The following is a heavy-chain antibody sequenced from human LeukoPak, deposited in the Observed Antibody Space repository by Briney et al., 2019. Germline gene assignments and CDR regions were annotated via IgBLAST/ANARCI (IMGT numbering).Heavy chain of an antibody. CDR2: ISYSGGT. V-gene: IGHV4-59*01. D-gene: IGHD2-21*01. Sequence: PSETLSLTCSVSGASISSYYWSWIRQPPGKGLEWIGYISYSGGTNYNPSLKSRVIISVDTSKNQFSLKLSSVTAADAAVYYCARVGDTSSYFYYFDYWGLGTLVTVSS. CDR3: ARVGDTSSYFYYFDY. J-gene: IGHJ4*02. CDR1: GASISSYY.